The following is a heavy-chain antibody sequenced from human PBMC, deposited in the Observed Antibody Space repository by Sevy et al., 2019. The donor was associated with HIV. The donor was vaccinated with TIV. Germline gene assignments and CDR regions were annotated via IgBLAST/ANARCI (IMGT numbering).Heavy chain of an antibody. V-gene: IGHV1-18*01. CDR1: GYTFTSYG. J-gene: IGHJ3*02. D-gene: IGHD3-3*01. CDR2: ISAYNGNT. CDR3: ARAIPPITIFGVVTPPDAFDX. Sequence: ASVKVSCKASGYTFTSYGISWVRQAPGQGLEWMGWISAYNGNTNYAQKLQGRVTMTTDTSTSTAYMELRSLRSDDTAVYYCARAIPPITIFGVVTPPDAFDXWGQGTMVTVSS.